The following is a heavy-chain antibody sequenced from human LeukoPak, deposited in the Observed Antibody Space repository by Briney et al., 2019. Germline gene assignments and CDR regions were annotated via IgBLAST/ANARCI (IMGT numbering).Heavy chain of an antibody. J-gene: IGHJ4*02. CDR3: ARGCSSTTCSWPFDY. V-gene: IGHV1-8*01. CDR2: MSPNSGNT. Sequence: ASVNCSCKASGYTFTSYDIHWVRQATVQGLGWIGWMSPNSGNTVYAQKFQGRVTMTRNTSISTPYMELSSLSSEDTAVYYCARGCSSTTCSWPFDYWGQGTLVTVSS. D-gene: IGHD2-2*01. CDR1: GYTFTSYD.